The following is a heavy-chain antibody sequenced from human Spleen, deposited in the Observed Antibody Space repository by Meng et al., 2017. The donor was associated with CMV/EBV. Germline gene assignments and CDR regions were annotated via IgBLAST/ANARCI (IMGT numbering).Heavy chain of an antibody. Sequence: GGSLRLSCAGSGFTFSGYEMNWVRQAPGKGLEWVSYISGSGGTINYADSVKGRFTISRDNAKNSLYLRMDSLRAEDTAVYYCATLNGYSFFFDYWGQGALVTVSS. CDR1: GFTFSGYE. V-gene: IGHV3-48*03. CDR3: ATLNGYSFFFDY. CDR2: ISGSGGTI. J-gene: IGHJ4*02. D-gene: IGHD5-18*01.